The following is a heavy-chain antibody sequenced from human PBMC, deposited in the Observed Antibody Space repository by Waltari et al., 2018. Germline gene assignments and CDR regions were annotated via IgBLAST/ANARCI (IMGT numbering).Heavy chain of an antibody. Sequence: EVQLVESGGGLVKPGGSLSLSCASSGFTFSNACLNWLRQAPGNRLEWVGRIKTKTDGGTTDYAAPVKGRFTISRDDSKNTLYLQMNSLKTEDTAVYYCTTSGTRYNWNYVHFDYWGQGTLVTVSS. V-gene: IGHV3-15*07. CDR2: IKTKTDGGTT. D-gene: IGHD1-7*01. CDR1: GFTFSNAC. J-gene: IGHJ4*02. CDR3: TTSGTRYNWNYVHFDY.